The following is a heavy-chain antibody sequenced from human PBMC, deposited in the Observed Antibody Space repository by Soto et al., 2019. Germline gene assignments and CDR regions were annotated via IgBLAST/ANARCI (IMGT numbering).Heavy chain of an antibody. CDR2: ISYDGTNK. Sequence: PGGSLRLSCAASGFTFSSYAIHWVRQAPGKGLEWVAVISYDGTNKYYADSVKGRFTISRDNSKNTLSLQMNNLRAEDTAVYYCARGGGPYYYYGMDVWGQGTPVTVSS. CDR1: GFTFSSYA. V-gene: IGHV3-30-3*01. CDR3: ARGGGPYYYYGMDV. D-gene: IGHD3-16*01. J-gene: IGHJ6*02.